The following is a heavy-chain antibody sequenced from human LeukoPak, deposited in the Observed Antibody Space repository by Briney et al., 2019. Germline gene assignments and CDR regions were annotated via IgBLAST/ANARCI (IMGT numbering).Heavy chain of an antibody. CDR3: AEETLSWFDP. CDR2: ISGSGGST. V-gene: IGHV3-23*01. Sequence: GGSLRLSCAASGFTFSSYAMSWVRQAPGKGLEWVSAISGSGGSTYYADSVNGRFTFSRDNSKKPMYLQMNSLRAEDTAVCYCAEETLSWFDPWGQGTLVTVSS. CDR1: GFTFSSYA. J-gene: IGHJ5*02.